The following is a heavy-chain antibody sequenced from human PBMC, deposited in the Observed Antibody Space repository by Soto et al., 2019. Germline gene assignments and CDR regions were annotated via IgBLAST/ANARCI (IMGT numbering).Heavy chain of an antibody. CDR1: GFTFSSYW. Sequence: GSLRLSCAASGFTFSSYWMSWVRQAPGKGMEWVANIKQDGSEKYFVDSVKGRFTISRDNAKNSLYLQMNSLRAEDTAVYYCARAQAASGHIDYWGQGTLVTVSS. D-gene: IGHD2-15*01. J-gene: IGHJ4*02. V-gene: IGHV3-7*01. CDR3: ARAQAASGHIDY. CDR2: IKQDGSEK.